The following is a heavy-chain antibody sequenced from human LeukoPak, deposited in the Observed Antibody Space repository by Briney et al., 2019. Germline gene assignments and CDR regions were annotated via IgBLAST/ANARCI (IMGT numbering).Heavy chain of an antibody. J-gene: IGHJ4*02. Sequence: PGGSLRLSCAASGFTFSSYAMHWVRQAPGKRLEYVSAISSNGGSTYYANSVKGRFTISRDNSKNTLYLQMGSLRAEDMAVYYCARDYDSSGSVDYWGQGTLVTVSS. CDR2: ISSNGGST. CDR1: GFTFSSYA. CDR3: ARDYDSSGSVDY. D-gene: IGHD3-22*01. V-gene: IGHV3-64*01.